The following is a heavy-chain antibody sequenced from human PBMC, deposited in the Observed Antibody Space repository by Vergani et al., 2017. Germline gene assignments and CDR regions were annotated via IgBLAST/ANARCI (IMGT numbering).Heavy chain of an antibody. CDR3: ARAETYYYDSSGYYXFDY. D-gene: IGHD3-22*01. V-gene: IGHV4-30-4*01. J-gene: IGHJ4*02. Sequence: QVQLQESGPGLVKPSQTLSLTCTVSGGSISSGDYYWSWIRQPPGKGLEWIGYIYYSGSTYYNPSLKSRVTISVDTSKNQFSLKLSSVTAADTAVYYCARAETYYYDSSGYYXFDYWGQGTLVTVSS. CDR2: IYYSGST. CDR1: GGSISSGDYY.